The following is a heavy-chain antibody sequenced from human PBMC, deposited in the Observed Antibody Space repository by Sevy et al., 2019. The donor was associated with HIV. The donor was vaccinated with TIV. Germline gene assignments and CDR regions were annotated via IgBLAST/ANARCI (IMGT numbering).Heavy chain of an antibody. CDR1: GFTFNSYW. V-gene: IGHV3-7*01. J-gene: IGHJ6*02. D-gene: IGHD6-13*01. Sequence: GGSLRLSCAASGFTFNSYWMSWVRQAPGKGLEWVANINQDGSEKYYVDSVKGRFTISRDNAKNSLYLQMNSLRVDDTALYYCATEGSNWGTYYSNYGMDVWGQGTTVTVS. CDR2: INQDGSEK. CDR3: ATEGSNWGTYYSNYGMDV.